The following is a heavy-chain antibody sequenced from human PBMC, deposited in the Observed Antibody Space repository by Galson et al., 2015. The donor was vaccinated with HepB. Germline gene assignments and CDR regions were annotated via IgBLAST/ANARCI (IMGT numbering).Heavy chain of an antibody. D-gene: IGHD6-19*01. CDR1: GFTFSSYA. J-gene: IGHJ6*02. CDR3: AKEGAQRAVAGTGPIDGMDV. V-gene: IGHV3-23*01. Sequence: SLRLSCAASGFTFSSYAMSWVRQAPGKGLEWVSAISGSGGSTYYADSVKGRFTISRDNSKNTLYLQMNSLRAEDTAVYYCAKEGAQRAVAGTGPIDGMDVWGQGTTVTVSS. CDR2: ISGSGGST.